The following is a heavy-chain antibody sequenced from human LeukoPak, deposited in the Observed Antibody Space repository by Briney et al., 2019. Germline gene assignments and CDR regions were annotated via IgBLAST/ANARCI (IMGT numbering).Heavy chain of an antibody. D-gene: IGHD6-6*01. Sequence: SETLSLTCTVSGGSISSHYWSWIRQPPGKGLEWIAYIFYSGSTNYNPSLKSRVTISVDTSKNQFSLKLTSVTAADTAVYYCARGGRWYSSSSVYFEYWGQGTLVTVS. J-gene: IGHJ4*02. CDR2: IFYSGST. V-gene: IGHV4-59*11. CDR3: ARGGRWYSSSSVYFEY. CDR1: GGSISSHY.